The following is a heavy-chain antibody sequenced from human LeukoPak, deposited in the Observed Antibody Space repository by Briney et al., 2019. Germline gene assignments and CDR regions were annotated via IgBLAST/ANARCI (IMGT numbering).Heavy chain of an antibody. CDR3: AKGHDYAAY. CDR1: GFTFSSYG. Sequence: PGRSLRLSCAASGFTFSSYGMHWVRQAPGKGLEWVAVISYDGSNKYYADSVKGRFTISRDNSKNTLYLQMNSLRAEDTAVYYCAKGHDYAAYWGQGTLVTVSS. CDR2: ISYDGSNK. D-gene: IGHD4-17*01. J-gene: IGHJ4*02. V-gene: IGHV3-30*18.